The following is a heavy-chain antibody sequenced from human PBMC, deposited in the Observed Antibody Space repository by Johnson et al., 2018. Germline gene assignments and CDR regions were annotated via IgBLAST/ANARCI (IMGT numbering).Heavy chain of an antibody. J-gene: IGHJ6*03. CDR2: VYDSGIT. D-gene: IGHD4-17*01. Sequence: QVRLQESGPGLVKPSETLSLTCTVSGGSISGYYWSWIRQSPGKPPEWLGYVYDSGITHYKPSRRSRLTILVDPSKSQFSLKLTSVTAADTAVYYCARDGGRDGDEGNGYMDVWGKGTTVTVSS. CDR3: ARDGGRDGDEGNGYMDV. V-gene: IGHV4-59*01. CDR1: GGSISGYY.